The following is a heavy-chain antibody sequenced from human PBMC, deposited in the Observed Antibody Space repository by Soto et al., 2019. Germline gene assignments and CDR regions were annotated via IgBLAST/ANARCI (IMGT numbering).Heavy chain of an antibody. CDR2: INSDGSST. CDR3: ARYYCGGDSYDAFDI. D-gene: IGHD2-21*02. V-gene: IGHV3-74*01. Sequence: GGSLRLSCAASGFTFSSYWMHWVRQAPGKGLVWVSRINSDGSSTSYADSVKGRFTISRDNAKNTLYLQMNSLRAEDTAVYYCARYYCGGDSYDAFDIWGQGTMVTVSS. J-gene: IGHJ3*02. CDR1: GFTFSSYW.